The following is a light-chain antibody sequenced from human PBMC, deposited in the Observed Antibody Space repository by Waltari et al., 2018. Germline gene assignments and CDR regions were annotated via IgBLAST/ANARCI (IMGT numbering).Light chain of an antibody. CDR2: AAS. J-gene: IGKJ1*01. V-gene: IGKV1-39*01. CDR1: QSISSY. Sequence: DIQMTQSPSSLSASVGDRVTITCRASQSISSYLNWYQQKPGKAPKLLIYAASSLQSGVASRFSGSGSGTDFTLTISSLQPEDFATYYCQQSSSTLPTFGQGTKVEIK. CDR3: QQSSSTLPT.